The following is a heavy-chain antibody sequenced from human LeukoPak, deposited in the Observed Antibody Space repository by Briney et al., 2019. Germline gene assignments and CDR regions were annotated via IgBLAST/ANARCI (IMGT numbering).Heavy chain of an antibody. CDR1: GVSFSGYY. CDR2: INHSGST. D-gene: IGHD1-26*01. CDR3: ARQKWEQQGRDYYFNGLDV. Sequence: RPSETLSLTCAVYGVSFSGYYWSWIRQPPGKGLEWIGEINHSGSTNYNPSLKIRVTMSVDRSKNQFSLKLSSVTAADTSVYYCARQKWEQQGRDYYFNGLDVWGPGTTVTVSS. J-gene: IGHJ6*02. V-gene: IGHV4-34*01.